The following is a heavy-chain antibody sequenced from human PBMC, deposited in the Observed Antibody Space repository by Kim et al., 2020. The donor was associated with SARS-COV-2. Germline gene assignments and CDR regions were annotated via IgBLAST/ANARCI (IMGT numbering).Heavy chain of an antibody. D-gene: IGHD6-13*01. V-gene: IGHV3-9*01. CDR2: ISWNSGSI. CDR3: AKGESSSWYRGPYFDY. Sequence: GGSLRLSCAASGFTFDDYAMHWVRQAPGKGLEGVSGISWNSGSIGYADSVKGRFTISRDNAKNSLYLQMNSLRAEDTALYYCAKGESSSWYRGPYFDYWGQRTLVTVSS. CDR1: GFTFDDYA. J-gene: IGHJ4*02.